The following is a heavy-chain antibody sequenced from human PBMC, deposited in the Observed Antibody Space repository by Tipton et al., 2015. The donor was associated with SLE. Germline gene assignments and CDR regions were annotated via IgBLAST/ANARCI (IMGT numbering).Heavy chain of an antibody. D-gene: IGHD3-22*01. Sequence: SLRLSCAASGFTFSSYSMNWVRQAPGKGLEWVSSISSSSSYIYYADSVKGRFTISRDNAKNSLYLQMNSLRAEDTAVYYCARGEYYYDSSGYPMDVWGQGTLVTVAS. CDR3: ARGEYYYDSSGYPMDV. CDR1: GFTFSSYS. V-gene: IGHV3-21*03. J-gene: IGHJ1*01. CDR2: ISSSSSYI.